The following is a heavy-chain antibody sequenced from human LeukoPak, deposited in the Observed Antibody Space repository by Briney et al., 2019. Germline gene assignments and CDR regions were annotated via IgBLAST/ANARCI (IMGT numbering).Heavy chain of an antibody. D-gene: IGHD2-15*01. CDR1: GGSFSGYY. CDR2: INHSGST. Sequence: PSETLSLTCAVYGGSFSGYYWSWIRQPPGKGLEWIGEINHSGSTNYNPSLKSRVTISVDTSKNQFSLKLSSVTAADTAVYYCARGKRTGYCSGGSCYPRYYFDYWGQGTLVTVSS. J-gene: IGHJ4*02. V-gene: IGHV4-34*01. CDR3: ARGKRTGYCSGGSCYPRYYFDY.